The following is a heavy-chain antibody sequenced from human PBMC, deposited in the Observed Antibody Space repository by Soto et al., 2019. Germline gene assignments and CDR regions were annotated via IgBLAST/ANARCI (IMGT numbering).Heavy chain of an antibody. CDR3: ATDLGGYDYIAFDI. J-gene: IGHJ3*02. Sequence: GASVKVSCKASGYTFTGYYMHWVRQAPGQGLEWMGWINPNSGGTNYAQKFQGWVTMTRDTSISTAYMELSRLRSDDTAVYYCATDLGGYDYIAFDIRGQGTMVTVS. CDR1: GYTFTGYY. CDR2: INPNSGGT. D-gene: IGHD5-12*01. V-gene: IGHV1-2*04.